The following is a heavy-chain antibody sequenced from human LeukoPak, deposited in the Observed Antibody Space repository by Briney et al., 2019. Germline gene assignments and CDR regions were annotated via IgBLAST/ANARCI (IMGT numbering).Heavy chain of an antibody. V-gene: IGHV3-21*01. CDR3: ASSRSGFRLGELSDSDNWFDP. CDR1: GFTFSSYS. D-gene: IGHD3-16*02. CDR2: ISSSSSYI. Sequence: GGSLRLSCAASGFTFSSYSMNWVRQAPGEGLEWVSSISSSSSYIYYADSVKGRFTISRDNAKNSLYLQMNSLRAEDTAVYYCASSRSGFRLGELSDSDNWFDPWGQGTLVTVSS. J-gene: IGHJ5*02.